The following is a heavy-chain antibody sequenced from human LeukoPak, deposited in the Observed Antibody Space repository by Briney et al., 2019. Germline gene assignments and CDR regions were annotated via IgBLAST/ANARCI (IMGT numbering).Heavy chain of an antibody. J-gene: IGHJ1*01. Sequence: GGSLRLSCEGSEFTFSSSGVRWVRQAPGKGLEWVTFIRYDGTKKYYAESVKGRFTISRDDSKNTLYLQMNSLRAEDTAVYYCAKHLSLHCKNSNGYDGEYFQHWGQGALVAVSS. CDR1: EFTFSSSG. CDR2: IRYDGTKK. D-gene: IGHD2/OR15-2a*01. CDR3: AKHLSLHCKNSNGYDGEYFQH. V-gene: IGHV3-30*02.